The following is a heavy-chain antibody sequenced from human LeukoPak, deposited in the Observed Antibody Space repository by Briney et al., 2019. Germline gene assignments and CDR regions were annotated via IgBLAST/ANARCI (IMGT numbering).Heavy chain of an antibody. CDR1: GYTFTSYG. Sequence: ASVKVSCKASGYTFTSYGISWVRQAPGQGLEWMGWISAYNGNTNYAQKLQGRVTMTTDTSTSTAYMEPRSLRSDDTAVYYCARAMIVVVTNDYWGQGTLVTVSS. CDR2: ISAYNGNT. J-gene: IGHJ4*02. D-gene: IGHD3-22*01. CDR3: ARAMIVVVTNDY. V-gene: IGHV1-18*01.